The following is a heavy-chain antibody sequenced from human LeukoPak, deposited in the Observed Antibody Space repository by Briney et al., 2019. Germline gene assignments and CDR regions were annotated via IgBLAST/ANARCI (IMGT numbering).Heavy chain of an antibody. Sequence: PGRSLRLSCTASGFTFGDYAMRWVRQAPGKGLEWVGFIRSKAYGGTTEYAASVKGRFTISRDDSKSIAYLQMNSLKTEDTAVYYCTQTKIRFLEWFIFDYWGQGTLVTVSS. D-gene: IGHD3-3*01. CDR1: GFTFGDYA. CDR3: TQTKIRFLEWFIFDY. J-gene: IGHJ4*02. CDR2: IRSKAYGGTT. V-gene: IGHV3-49*04.